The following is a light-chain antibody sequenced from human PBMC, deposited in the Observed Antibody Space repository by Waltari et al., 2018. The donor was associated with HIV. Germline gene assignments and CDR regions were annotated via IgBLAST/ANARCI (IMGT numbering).Light chain of an antibody. CDR1: KIGSKS. V-gene: IGLV3-21*02. Sequence: SYVLTQPPSVSVAPGQTARITCGGNKIGSKSVHWYKQKTGQAPVLVVYDDSDRPSGIPGRFSGSNSGNTATLTISRVEAGDEADYYCQVWDSSSDHVVFGGGTKLTVL. CDR3: QVWDSSSDHVV. CDR2: DDS. J-gene: IGLJ2*01.